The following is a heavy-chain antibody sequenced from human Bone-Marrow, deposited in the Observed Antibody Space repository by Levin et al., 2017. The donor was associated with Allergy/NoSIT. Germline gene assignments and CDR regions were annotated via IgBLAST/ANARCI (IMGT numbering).Heavy chain of an antibody. CDR1: GASVNSTTYY. Sequence: SCAVSGASVNSTTYYWGWLRQPPGKGLEWLGHIYYTGRTYYNPSLHSRLTISTETSKNQFSLKLTSVTAADTAVYYCATTVGDFFHSTGSIDYWGQGTLDTVSS. CDR3: ATTVGDFFHSTGSIDY. CDR2: IYYTGRT. D-gene: IGHD2-8*02. V-gene: IGHV4-39*07. J-gene: IGHJ4*02.